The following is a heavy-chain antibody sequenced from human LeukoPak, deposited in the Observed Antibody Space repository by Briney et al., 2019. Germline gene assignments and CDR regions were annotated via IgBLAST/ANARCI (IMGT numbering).Heavy chain of an antibody. Sequence: GASVKVSRKASGYTFTSYGISWVRQAPGQGLEWMGGIIPIFGTANYAQKFQGRVTITADESTSTAYMELSSLRSEDTAVYYCARGQFHDYGDGPFDYWGQGTLVTVSS. D-gene: IGHD4-17*01. J-gene: IGHJ4*02. V-gene: IGHV1-69*13. CDR1: GYTFTSYG. CDR3: ARGQFHDYGDGPFDY. CDR2: IIPIFGTA.